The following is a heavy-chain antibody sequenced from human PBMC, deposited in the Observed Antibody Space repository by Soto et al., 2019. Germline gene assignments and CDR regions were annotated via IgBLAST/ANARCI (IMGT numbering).Heavy chain of an antibody. CDR3: ATGRQTLDY. V-gene: IGHV1-8*01. CDR1: GYTLSTYD. J-gene: IGHJ4*02. Sequence: QAQLVQSGAEVKKPGASVKVSCKASGYTLSTYDINWVRQAAGRGLEWMGWMDSYTGNTGYAQEFQGRLIMTRDTSINAAYMELSSLPSEDTAVYFCATGRQTLDYWGQGTLVTVSS. CDR2: MDSYTGNT.